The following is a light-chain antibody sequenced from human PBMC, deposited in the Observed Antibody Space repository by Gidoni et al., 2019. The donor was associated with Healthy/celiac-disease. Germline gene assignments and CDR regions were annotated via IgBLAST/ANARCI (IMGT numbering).Light chain of an antibody. Sequence: DIQMTQSPSSLSASVGDRVTITCRASQGISNSLAWYQQKPGKSPKLLLYAASRLESGVPSRFSGSGSGTDYTLTISSLQPEDFATYYCQQYYSTRYTFGQGTKLEIK. CDR3: QQYYSTRYT. V-gene: IGKV1-NL1*01. CDR2: AAS. J-gene: IGKJ2*01. CDR1: QGISNS.